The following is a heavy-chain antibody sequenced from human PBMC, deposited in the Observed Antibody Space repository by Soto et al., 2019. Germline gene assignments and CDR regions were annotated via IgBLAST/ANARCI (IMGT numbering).Heavy chain of an antibody. CDR1: GGTFSSYT. CDR2: IIPILDIA. CDR3: ARAWSYGMDV. J-gene: IGHJ6*02. Sequence: QVQLVQSGAEVKKPGSSVKVSCKASGGTFSSYTFSWVRQAPGQGLEWMGRIIPILDIANYAQKFQGRVTNIADKSTSTVYMELSSLRSEDTAVYYCARAWSYGMDVWGQGTTVTVSS. D-gene: IGHD3-3*01. V-gene: IGHV1-69*02.